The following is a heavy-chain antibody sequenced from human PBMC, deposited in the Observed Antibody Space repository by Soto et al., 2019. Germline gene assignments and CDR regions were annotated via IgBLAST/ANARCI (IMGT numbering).Heavy chain of an antibody. V-gene: IGHV3-30*18. CDR3: AKDLRGHESGGRCLDY. CDR2: ISYDGSNK. J-gene: IGHJ4*02. D-gene: IGHD2-15*01. Sequence: QVQLVESGGGVVQPGRSLRLSCAASGFTFSSYGMHWVRQAPGKGLEWVAVISYDGSNKYYADSVKGRFTISRDNSKNTLYLQMNSLRAEDTAVYYCAKDLRGHESGGRCLDYWGQGTLVTVSS. CDR1: GFTFSSYG.